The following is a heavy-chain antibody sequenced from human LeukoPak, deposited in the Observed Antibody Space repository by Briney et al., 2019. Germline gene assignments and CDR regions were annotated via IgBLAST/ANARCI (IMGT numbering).Heavy chain of an antibody. V-gene: IGHV3-23*01. CDR3: ARSQQRYIANSNEVCDY. J-gene: IGHJ4*01. CDR2: ISIGGSTT. CDR1: GFMFSNYV. D-gene: IGHD6-13*01. Sequence: GGSLRLSCGASGFMFSNYVMNWVRQAPGKGLEWVSAISIGGSTTFYADSVKGRFTISRDNSKNTLHLQMNSLRAEDTAVYYCARSQQRYIANSNEVCDYCGQGALVIVS.